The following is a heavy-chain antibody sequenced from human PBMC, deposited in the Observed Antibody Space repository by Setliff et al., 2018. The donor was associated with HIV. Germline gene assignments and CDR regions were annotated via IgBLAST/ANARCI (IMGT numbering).Heavy chain of an antibody. CDR3: ARSRAATWAFDI. CDR2: ISSSSSTV. Sequence: GGSLRLSCVASGFTFSSYTLNWVRQAPGKGLEWVSYISSSSSTVYYADSVKGRYTISRDNAKNSLFLQMDSLRAEDTAVYYCARSRAATWAFDIRGQGAMVTVSS. D-gene: IGHD2-15*01. V-gene: IGHV3-48*01. J-gene: IGHJ3*02. CDR1: GFTFSSYT.